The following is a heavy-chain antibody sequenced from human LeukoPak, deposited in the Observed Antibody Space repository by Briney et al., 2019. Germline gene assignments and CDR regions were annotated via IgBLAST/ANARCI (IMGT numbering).Heavy chain of an antibody. Sequence: SQTLSLTCTVSGGSISSGDYYWSWIRQPPGKGLEWIGYIYYSGSTYYNPSLKSRVTISVDTSKNQFSLKLSSVTAADTAVYYCARGYRGGSYYIDYWGQGTLVTVSS. CDR3: ARGYRGGSYYIDY. J-gene: IGHJ4*02. V-gene: IGHV4-30-4*01. CDR2: IYYSGST. D-gene: IGHD1-26*01. CDR1: GGSISSGDYY.